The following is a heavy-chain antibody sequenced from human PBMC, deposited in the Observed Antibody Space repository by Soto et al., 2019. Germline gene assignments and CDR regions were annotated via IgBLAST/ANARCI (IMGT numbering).Heavy chain of an antibody. V-gene: IGHV3-33*01. Sequence: QVQLVESGAGVVQPGRSLRLSCAASGFTFSNYGMHWVRQAPGKGLEWVAVILKDGSNRYHADSVKDRFTISRDNSKNMLYLQMNSLRAEDTAVYYCARDDEYSGNGMDVWGQGTTVTVS. D-gene: IGHD3-10*01. CDR2: ILKDGSNR. CDR1: GFTFSNYG. CDR3: ARDDEYSGNGMDV. J-gene: IGHJ6*02.